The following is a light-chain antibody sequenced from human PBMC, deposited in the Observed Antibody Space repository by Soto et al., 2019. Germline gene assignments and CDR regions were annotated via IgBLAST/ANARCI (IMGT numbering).Light chain of an antibody. J-gene: IGKJ5*01. V-gene: IGKV3D-11*01. CDR3: QQRSNWQVT. CDR1: QFLSSY. Sequence: ELVLTQSPATLSLSPGERATLSCRASQFLSSYLAWYQQIPGQPPRLLIYDTSNRATGIPARFSGSGSGTDFTLTISSLEPEDFAVYYCQQRSNWQVTFGQGTRLEIK. CDR2: DTS.